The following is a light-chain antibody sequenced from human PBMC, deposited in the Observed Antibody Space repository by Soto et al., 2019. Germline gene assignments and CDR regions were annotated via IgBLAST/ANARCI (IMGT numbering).Light chain of an antibody. CDR3: QQYNSYWT. Sequence: DIQMPQSPSTLSASVGDSVRITCRATQSISIWVAWYQQKPENATDLLIYKASTLKSGVPSRFSGSGSGTDFTLTISSLQPDDSAIYYCQQYNSYWTFGQGTKVDIK. J-gene: IGKJ1*01. CDR1: QSISIW. CDR2: KAS. V-gene: IGKV1-5*03.